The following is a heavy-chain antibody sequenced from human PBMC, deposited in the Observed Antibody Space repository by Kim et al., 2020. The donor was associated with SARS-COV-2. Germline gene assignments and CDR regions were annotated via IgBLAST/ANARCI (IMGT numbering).Heavy chain of an antibody. D-gene: IGHD4-4*01. CDR3: ARDPGRASNYYYYYYGMDV. V-gene: IGHV3-74*01. CDR1: GFTFSSYW. J-gene: IGHJ6*02. Sequence: GGSLRLSCAASGFTFSSYWMHWVRQAPGKGLVWVSRINSDGSSTSYADSVKGRFTISRDNAKNTLYLQMNSLRAEDTAVYYCARDPGRASNYYYYYYGMDVWGQGTTVTVSS. CDR2: INSDGSST.